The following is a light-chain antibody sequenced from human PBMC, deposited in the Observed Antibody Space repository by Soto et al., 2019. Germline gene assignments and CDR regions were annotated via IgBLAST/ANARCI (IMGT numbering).Light chain of an antibody. Sequence: EIVLTQSPGTLSLSPGDRATLSCRASQSISNYLAWYQQKPGQAPRLLIYGASSRATGIPDRFSGSGSGTDFTLTISRLEPEDFSVYYCQQHGSSPRTFGQGTKVDI. J-gene: IGKJ1*01. V-gene: IGKV3-20*01. CDR2: GAS. CDR1: QSISNY. CDR3: QQHGSSPRT.